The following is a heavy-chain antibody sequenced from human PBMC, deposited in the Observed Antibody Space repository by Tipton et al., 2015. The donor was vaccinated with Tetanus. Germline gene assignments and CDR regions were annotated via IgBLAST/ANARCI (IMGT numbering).Heavy chain of an antibody. D-gene: IGHD6-19*01. CDR1: GGSFSAYY. J-gene: IGHJ5*02. V-gene: IGHV4-34*01. Sequence: TLSLTCAVYGGSFSAYYWSWIRQSPGKGLEWIGEINHSGSTTYSPSFKSRVTISGDTSKNQFSLNLTSVTAADTAVYYCASLPKHWLAPRGAPWGQGTLVTVSS. CDR3: ASLPKHWLAPRGAP. CDR2: INHSGST.